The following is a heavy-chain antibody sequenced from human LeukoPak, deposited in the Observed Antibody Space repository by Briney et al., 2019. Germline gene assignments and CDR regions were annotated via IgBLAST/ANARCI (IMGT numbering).Heavy chain of an antibody. V-gene: IGHV4-34*01. CDR3: ARGGAVAGTFPFDY. J-gene: IGHJ4*02. CDR2: INHSGST. CDR1: GGSFSGYY. Sequence: PSETLSLTCAVYGGSFSGYYWSWIRQPPGKGLEWIGEINHSGSTNYNPSLKSRVTISVDPSKNQFSLKLSSVAAADTAVYYCARGGAVAGTFPFDYWGQGTLVTVSS. D-gene: IGHD6-19*01.